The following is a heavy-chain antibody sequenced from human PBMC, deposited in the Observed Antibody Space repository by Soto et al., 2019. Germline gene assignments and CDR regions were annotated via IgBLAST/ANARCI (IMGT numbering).Heavy chain of an antibody. CDR2: IIPIFGTA. Sequence: QVQLVQSGAEVKKPGSSVKVSCKASGGTFSSYAISWVRQVPGQGLEWMGGIIPIFGTANYAQKFQGRVTITADESTSTAYMELSSLRSEDTAVYYCARGNDYGGNRYYYGMDVWGQGTTVTVSS. CDR1: GGTFSSYA. CDR3: ARGNDYGGNRYYYGMDV. V-gene: IGHV1-69*01. D-gene: IGHD4-17*01. J-gene: IGHJ6*02.